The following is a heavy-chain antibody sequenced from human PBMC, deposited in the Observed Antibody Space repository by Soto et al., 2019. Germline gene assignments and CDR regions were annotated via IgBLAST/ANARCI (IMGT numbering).Heavy chain of an antibody. CDR3: AAHDSGGYYAEY. Sequence: QLQLQESGPGLVKPSETLSLTCTVSGDSVTISDYYWGWIRQPPGKGLEWIGSIHYSGSTYYNPSLKSRFTISGDTSKKQFSLKLTSVPAADAAVYYCAAHDSGGYYAEYWGQGTLVTVSA. J-gene: IGHJ4*02. CDR2: IHYSGST. CDR1: GDSVTISDYY. V-gene: IGHV4-39*01. D-gene: IGHD3-22*01.